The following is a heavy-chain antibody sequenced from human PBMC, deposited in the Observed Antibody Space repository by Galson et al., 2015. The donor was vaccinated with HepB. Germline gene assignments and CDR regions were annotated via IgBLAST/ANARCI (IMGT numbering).Heavy chain of an antibody. V-gene: IGHV1-8*01. CDR2: MNPNSGNT. J-gene: IGHJ4*02. CDR3: ARGVRNYLYSDN. D-gene: IGHD1-7*01. CDR1: GYTFSSYD. Sequence: SVKVSCKAFGYTFSSYDVTWVRQASGQGLGWMGWMNPNSGNTGYAPEFQDRVTMTGDTSMSTAYMELSSLRSEDTAVYHCARGVRNYLYSDNWGQGTLVTVSS.